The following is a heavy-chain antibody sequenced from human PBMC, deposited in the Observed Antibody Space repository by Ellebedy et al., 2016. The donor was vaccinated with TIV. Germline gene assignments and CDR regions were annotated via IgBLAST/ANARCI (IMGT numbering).Heavy chain of an antibody. CDR2: IDPSDSYT. D-gene: IGHD1-26*01. J-gene: IGHJ3*01. Sequence: KVSCKASGYTLTSYWISWVRQMPGKGLEWMGRIDPSDSYTNYRPSFQGHVTISVDKSISIAYLQWSSLKASDTAIYYCARHASLADAFDVWGQGTMVTVSS. CDR1: GYTLTSYW. CDR3: ARHASLADAFDV. V-gene: IGHV5-10-1*01.